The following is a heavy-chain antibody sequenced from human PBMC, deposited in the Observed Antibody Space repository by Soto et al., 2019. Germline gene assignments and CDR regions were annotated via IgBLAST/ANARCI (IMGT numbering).Heavy chain of an antibody. J-gene: IGHJ4*02. V-gene: IGHV4-59*11. D-gene: IGHD7-27*01. Sequence: QVHLQESGPGLVKPSETLSLTCTVSGGSINNHYWSWIRQPPEKGLEWIGYIYYTGSTNYNPSLKSRVTMSVDTSKNQFSLNLTSLTAADTAIYYCARANCYSEYWGQGTLVTVSS. CDR1: GGSINNHY. CDR3: ARANCYSEY. CDR2: IYYTGST.